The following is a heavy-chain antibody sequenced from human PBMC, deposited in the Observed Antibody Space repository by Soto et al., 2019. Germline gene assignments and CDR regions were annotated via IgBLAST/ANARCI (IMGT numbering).Heavy chain of an antibody. Sequence: SETLSLTCTVSGGSISSSSYYWGWIRQPPGKGLEWIGSIYYSGSTYYNPSLKSRVTISVDTSKNQFSLKLSSVAAADTAVYYCARGRPYYFDDWGQGTLVTVSS. D-gene: IGHD6-6*01. CDR3: ARGRPYYFDD. CDR1: GGSISSSSYY. CDR2: IYYSGST. V-gene: IGHV4-39*01. J-gene: IGHJ4*02.